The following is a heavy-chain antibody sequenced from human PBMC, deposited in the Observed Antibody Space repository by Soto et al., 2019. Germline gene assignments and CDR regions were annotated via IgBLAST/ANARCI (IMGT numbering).Heavy chain of an antibody. V-gene: IGHV4-4*07. CDR1: VDSITTYY. Sequence: PSETLSLTCTVSVDSITTYYWIWIRQPAGKGLEWIGRIDTSGNTNYNPSLKSRVTMSVDTSKKQFSLKLTSVTAADTAVYYCARYSNNWFQTEGMDVWGQGTTVTVSS. D-gene: IGHD6-13*01. CDR3: ARYSNNWFQTEGMDV. J-gene: IGHJ6*02. CDR2: IDTSGNT.